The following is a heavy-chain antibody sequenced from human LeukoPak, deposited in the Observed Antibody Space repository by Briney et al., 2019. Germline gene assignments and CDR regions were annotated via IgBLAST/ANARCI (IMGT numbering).Heavy chain of an antibody. CDR2: INPSGGST. J-gene: IGHJ5*02. V-gene: IGHV1-46*01. Sequence: ASVKVSCKASGYTFTSYYMHWVQQAPGQGLEWMGLINPSGGSTSYAQKFQGRVTLTRDTSTSTVYMELSSLRSEDTAVYYCARSSSSKNWFDPWGQGTLVTVSS. CDR3: ARSSSSKNWFDP. CDR1: GYTFTSYY. D-gene: IGHD6-6*01.